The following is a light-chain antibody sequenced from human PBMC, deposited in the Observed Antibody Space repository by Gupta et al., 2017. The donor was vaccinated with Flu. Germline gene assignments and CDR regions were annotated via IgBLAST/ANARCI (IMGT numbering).Light chain of an antibody. CDR3: QTWGTGMV. V-gene: IGLV4-69*01. CDR2: LNSDGRY. CDR1: SGHSTYA. Sequence: QLVLTQSPSASASLGASVNLTCTLSSGHSTYAITWHQQQPEKAPRYLMKLNSDGRYNQADGNPGRFSGSSSGAERYLTISSLQSEDEADYYCQTWGTGMVFGGGTKLTVL. J-gene: IGLJ2*01.